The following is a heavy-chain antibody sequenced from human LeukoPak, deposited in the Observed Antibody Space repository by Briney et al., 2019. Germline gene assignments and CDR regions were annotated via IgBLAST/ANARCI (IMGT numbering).Heavy chain of an antibody. D-gene: IGHD3-22*01. Sequence: SETLSLTCTVSGGSISSGGYYWSWIRQHPGKGLEWIGYIYYSGSTYYNPSLKSRVTISVDTSKNQFSLKLSSVTAADTAVYYCARDSTGSYYCDSSGLVFDYWAREPWSPSPQ. J-gene: IGHJ4*02. V-gene: IGHV4-31*03. CDR1: GGSISSGGYY. CDR3: ARDSTGSYYCDSSGLVFDY. CDR2: IYYSGST.